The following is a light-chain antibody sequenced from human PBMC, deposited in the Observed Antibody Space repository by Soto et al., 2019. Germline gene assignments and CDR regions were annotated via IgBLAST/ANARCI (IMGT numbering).Light chain of an antibody. CDR2: DAS. Sequence: DIQMSQSPSSLSASGGDSVTITCRASQSINRWLAWYQQKPGRAPKLLIYDASTLQSGVPSRFSGSGSGTEFALTISSLQPDDFATYLCQEYNTYSWAFGQGTKVEIK. V-gene: IGKV1-5*01. CDR3: QEYNTYSWA. CDR1: QSINRW. J-gene: IGKJ1*01.